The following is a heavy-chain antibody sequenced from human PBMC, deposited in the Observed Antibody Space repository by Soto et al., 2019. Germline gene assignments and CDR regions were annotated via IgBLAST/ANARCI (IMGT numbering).Heavy chain of an antibody. Sequence: GGSLRLSCAASGFTFSSYGMHWVRQAPGKGLEWVAVIWYDGSNKYYADSVKGRFTISRDNSKNTLYLQMNSLRAEDTAVYYCASGQCSSTSCYSPLYYYYMDVWGKGTTVTVSS. CDR2: IWYDGSNK. D-gene: IGHD2-2*01. J-gene: IGHJ6*03. CDR1: GFTFSSYG. CDR3: ASGQCSSTSCYSPLYYYYMDV. V-gene: IGHV3-33*01.